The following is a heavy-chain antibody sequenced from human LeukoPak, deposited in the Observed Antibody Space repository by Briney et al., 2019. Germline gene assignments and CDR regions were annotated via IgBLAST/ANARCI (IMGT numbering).Heavy chain of an antibody. V-gene: IGHV4-59*08. J-gene: IGHJ5*02. CDR1: GGSISYYY. CDR2: IYYRGST. CDR3: ARGSDKFDP. D-gene: IGHD3-22*01. Sequence: PSETLSLSCTVSGGSISYYYWNWIRQSPGKRLEWIGHIYYRGSTSYNPSLKSRVTMSVDTSKNQFSLRLSSVTAADTAIYYCARGSDKFDPWGQGTLVTVSP.